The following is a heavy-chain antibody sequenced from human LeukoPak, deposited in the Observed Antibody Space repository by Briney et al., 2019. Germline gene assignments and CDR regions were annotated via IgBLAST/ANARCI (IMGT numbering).Heavy chain of an antibody. CDR3: ARNENSGWGYFDY. Sequence: GGSLRLSCAASGFTLSSYAMSWVRQAPGKGLEWVSVIGGSNGITFYVGSVKGRFTISRDNSKDTLYLQMNSLRAEDTAVYYCARNENSGWGYFDYWGQGTLVTVSS. J-gene: IGHJ4*02. CDR2: IGGSNGIT. D-gene: IGHD5-12*01. CDR1: GFTLSSYA. V-gene: IGHV3-23*01.